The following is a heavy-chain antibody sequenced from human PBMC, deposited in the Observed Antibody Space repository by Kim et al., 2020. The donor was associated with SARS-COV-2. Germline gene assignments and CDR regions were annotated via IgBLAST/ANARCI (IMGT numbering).Heavy chain of an antibody. V-gene: IGHV7-4-1*02. CDR1: GYTFTSYA. D-gene: IGHD1-26*01. CDR3: ARELIVGAPYYYYGMDV. Sequence: ASVKVSCKASGYTFTSYAMNWVRQAPGQGLEWMGWINTNTGNPTYAQGFTGRFVFSLDTSVSTAYLQISSLKAEDTAVYYCARELIVGAPYYYYGMDVWGQGTTVTVSS. J-gene: IGHJ6*02. CDR2: INTNTGNP.